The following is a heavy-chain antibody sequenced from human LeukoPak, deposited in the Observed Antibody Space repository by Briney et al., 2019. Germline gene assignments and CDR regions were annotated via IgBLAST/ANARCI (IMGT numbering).Heavy chain of an antibody. Sequence: GASVKVSCKASGYTFTSYYMRWVRQAPGQGLEWMGIINPSGGSTSYAQKFQGRVTMTRDTSTSTVYMELSSLRSEDTAVYYCARGGRVGAIGGEYYFDYWGQGTLVTVSS. V-gene: IGHV1-46*01. CDR3: ARGGRVGAIGGEYYFDY. CDR2: INPSGGST. D-gene: IGHD1-26*01. J-gene: IGHJ4*02. CDR1: GYTFTSYY.